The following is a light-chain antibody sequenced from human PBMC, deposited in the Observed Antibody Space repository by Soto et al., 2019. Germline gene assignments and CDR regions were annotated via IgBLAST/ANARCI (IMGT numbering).Light chain of an antibody. J-gene: IGKJ1*01. Sequence: VMTQSPATLSLSPGERATLSCRASQSVSSSYLAWYQQKPGQAPRLLIYGASRRATGIPARFSGSGSGTNITLTSSRLQPEDVVVYYCQQYGSSPNTFGQGTKVDNK. CDR3: QQYGSSPNT. CDR2: GAS. V-gene: IGKV3-20*01. CDR1: QSVSSSY.